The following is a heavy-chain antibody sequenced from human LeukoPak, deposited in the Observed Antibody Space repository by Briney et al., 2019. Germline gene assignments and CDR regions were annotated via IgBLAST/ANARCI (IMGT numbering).Heavy chain of an antibody. CDR2: IYHSGSA. D-gene: IGHD2-2*01. Sequence: SETLSLTCTVSGGSISSRSYYWGWIRQPPGKGLEWIGSIYHSGSAYYNPSLKSRVTVSVDTSKNQFSLKLSSVTAADTAVYYCARSVPGCSSTSCYAGPLDPWGQGTLVTVSS. V-gene: IGHV4-39*07. J-gene: IGHJ5*02. CDR3: ARSVPGCSSTSCYAGPLDP. CDR1: GGSISSRSYY.